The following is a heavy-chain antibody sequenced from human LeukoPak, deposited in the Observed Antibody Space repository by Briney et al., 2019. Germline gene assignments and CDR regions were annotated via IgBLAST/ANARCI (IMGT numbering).Heavy chain of an antibody. CDR1: GGTFSSYA. J-gene: IGHJ4*02. CDR2: IIPIFGTA. CDR3: ARGGGAEWVATRDLDY. Sequence: GASVKVSCKASGGTFSSYAISWVRQAPGQGLEWMGGIIPIFGTANYAQKFQGRVTITADESTSTAYMELSSLRSEDTAVYYCARGGGAEWVATRDLDYWGQGTLVTVSS. D-gene: IGHD5-12*01. V-gene: IGHV1-69*13.